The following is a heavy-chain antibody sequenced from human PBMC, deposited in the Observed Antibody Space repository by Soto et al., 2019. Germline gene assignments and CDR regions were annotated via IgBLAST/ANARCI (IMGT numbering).Heavy chain of an antibody. V-gene: IGHV3-23*01. J-gene: IGHJ6*02. CDR3: ASLYRSGGSCYPYYYHDKDV. CDR2: ISGSGGST. D-gene: IGHD2-15*01. Sequence: GSLRLSCAASGFSFSSYAISWVRQAPGKGPHWVPAISGSGGSTYYADSVKGRFTISRDNSKNTLYLRMNSLSAEDTAVYYCASLYRSGGSCYPYYYHDKDVWAQGTTVTATS. CDR1: GFSFSSYA.